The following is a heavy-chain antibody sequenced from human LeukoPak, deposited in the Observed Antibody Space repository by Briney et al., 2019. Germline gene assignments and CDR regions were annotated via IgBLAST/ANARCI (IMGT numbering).Heavy chain of an antibody. D-gene: IGHD6-19*01. Sequence: GGSLRLSCAASGFTFSSYAMSWVRQAPGKGLEWVSAISGSGGSTYYADSVKGRFTISRDNSKNTLYLQMNSLRAEDTAVYYCAKQIAGSGRSILDYWGQGTLVTVSS. CDR1: GFTFSSYA. V-gene: IGHV3-23*01. CDR3: AKQIAGSGRSILDY. CDR2: ISGSGGST. J-gene: IGHJ4*02.